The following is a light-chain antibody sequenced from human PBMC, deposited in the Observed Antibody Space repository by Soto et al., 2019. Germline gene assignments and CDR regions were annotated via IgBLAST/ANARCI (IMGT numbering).Light chain of an antibody. CDR3: SSYTSSSTRV. Sequence: QSALTQPASVSGSPGQSITISCTGTGSDVGGYNYVSWYQHHPGKAPKLMIYDVSNRPSGVSNRFSGSKSGNTASLTISGLQAEDEADYYCSSYTSSSTRVFGGGTTLTVL. CDR2: DVS. J-gene: IGLJ2*01. V-gene: IGLV2-14*03. CDR1: GSDVGGYNY.